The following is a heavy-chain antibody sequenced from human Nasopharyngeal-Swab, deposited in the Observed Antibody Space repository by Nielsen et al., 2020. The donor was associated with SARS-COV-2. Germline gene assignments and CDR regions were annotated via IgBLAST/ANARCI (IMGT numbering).Heavy chain of an antibody. CDR3: ARDRIAVAGIIDY. Sequence: GESLKISCVASGFKFSEYWMTWVRQAPGKRMEWVATVKQDEGEKHYVDPVKGRFTISRDNAKNSLYLQMNSLRAEDTAVYYCARDRIAVAGIIDYWGQGTLVTVSS. J-gene: IGHJ4*02. CDR1: GFKFSEYW. CDR2: VKQDEGEK. D-gene: IGHD6-19*01. V-gene: IGHV3-7*01.